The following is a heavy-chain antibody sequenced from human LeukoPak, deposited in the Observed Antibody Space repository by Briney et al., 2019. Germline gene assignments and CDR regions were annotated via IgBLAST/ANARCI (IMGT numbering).Heavy chain of an antibody. CDR1: GYTFTAYH. J-gene: IGHJ4*02. D-gene: IGHD3-10*01. V-gene: IGHV1-2*02. CDR2: INPNSGGT. CDR3: ASSMVRGVPWYFDY. Sequence: GASVKVSCKASGYTFTAYHIHWVRQAPGRGLEWMGWINPNSGGTNYAQKFQGRVTMTRDTSISTAYMELTRLRSDDTAVYYCASSMVRGVPWYFDYWGQGTLVTVSS.